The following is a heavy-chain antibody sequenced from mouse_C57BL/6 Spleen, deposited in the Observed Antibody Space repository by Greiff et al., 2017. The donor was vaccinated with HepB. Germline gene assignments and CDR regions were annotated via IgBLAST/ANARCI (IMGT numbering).Heavy chain of an antibody. CDR2: IYTGDGDT. Sequence: VQLQQSGAELVKPGASVKISCKASGYAFSSYWMNWVKQRPGKGLEWIGQIYTGDGDTNYNGKFKGKATLTADKSSSTADMQISSLTSEASAVYFCAREVNWDFLDYWGQGTTLTVSS. CDR3: AREVNWDFLDY. CDR1: GYAFSSYW. D-gene: IGHD4-1*01. V-gene: IGHV1-80*01. J-gene: IGHJ2*01.